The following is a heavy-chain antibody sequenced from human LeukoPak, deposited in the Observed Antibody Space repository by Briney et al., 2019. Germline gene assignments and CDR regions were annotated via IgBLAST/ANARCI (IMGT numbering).Heavy chain of an antibody. J-gene: IGHJ4*02. V-gene: IGHV3-74*01. CDR1: EFTFSNYW. Sequence: GGSLRLSCAASEFTFSNYWMHWVRQAPGKGLVWVSRINNDGSRIRYADSVKGRFTISRDNAKNTLYLQMNSLRVDDTAVYYCARDSSGADYYDSSGFDYWGQGSLVTVSS. CDR3: ARDSSGADYYDSSGFDY. CDR2: INNDGSRI. D-gene: IGHD3-22*01.